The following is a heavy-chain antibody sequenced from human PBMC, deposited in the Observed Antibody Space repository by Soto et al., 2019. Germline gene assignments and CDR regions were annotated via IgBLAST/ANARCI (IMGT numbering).Heavy chain of an antibody. V-gene: IGHV3-74*03. J-gene: IGHJ4*02. CDR1: GFTFSNCW. CDR2: IYSDGRGP. CDR3: ATLNSFGSDY. Sequence: PGGSLRLSCAASGFTFSNCWMHWGRQAPGKGLVWVSRIYSDGRGPLYADSVKGRFTISSDNAKSTLFLQMNSLSAADTAVYYCATLNSFGSDYWGRGTLVTVSS. D-gene: IGHD5-18*01.